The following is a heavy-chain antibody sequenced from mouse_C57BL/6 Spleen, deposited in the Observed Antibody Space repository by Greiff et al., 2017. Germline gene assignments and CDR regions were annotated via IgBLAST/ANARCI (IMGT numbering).Heavy chain of an antibody. CDR1: GYAFSSSW. D-gene: IGHD2-5*01. CDR3: ARYYSNYVGAIDY. Sequence: QVQLKQSGPELVKPGASVKISCKASGYAFSSSWMNWVKQRPGKGLEWIGRIYPGDGDTNYNGKFKGKATLTADKSSSTAYMQLSSLTSEDSAVYFCARYYSNYVGAIDYWGQGTSVTVSS. J-gene: IGHJ4*01. CDR2: IYPGDGDT. V-gene: IGHV1-82*01.